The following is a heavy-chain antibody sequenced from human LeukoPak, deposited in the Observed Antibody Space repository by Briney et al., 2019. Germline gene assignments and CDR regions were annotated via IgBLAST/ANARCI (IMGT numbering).Heavy chain of an antibody. V-gene: IGHV4-59*05. CDR3: ATVTLWELGAFDI. D-gene: IGHD1-26*01. CDR1: GGSISSYY. CDR2: IYYSGST. Sequence: SETLSLACTVSGGSISSYYWSWIRQPPGKGLEWIGSIYYSGSTYYNPSLKSRVTISVDTSKNQFSLKLSSVTAADTAVYYCATVTLWELGAFDIWGQGTMVTVSS. J-gene: IGHJ3*02.